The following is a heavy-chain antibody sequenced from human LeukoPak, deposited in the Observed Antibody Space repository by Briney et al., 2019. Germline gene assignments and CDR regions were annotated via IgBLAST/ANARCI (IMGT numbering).Heavy chain of an antibody. CDR1: GFTFSDYY. J-gene: IGHJ4*02. V-gene: IGHV3-11*01. CDR2: ISSSGSTI. D-gene: IGHD3-10*01. CDR3: ARDYYGSGTIMIDS. Sequence: GGSLRLSCAASGFTFSDYYMAWIRQAPGKGLEWVSYISSSGSTIYYADSVKGRFTISRDNAKKSLYLQMNSLRAEDTAVYYCARDYYGSGTIMIDSWGQGTLVTVSS.